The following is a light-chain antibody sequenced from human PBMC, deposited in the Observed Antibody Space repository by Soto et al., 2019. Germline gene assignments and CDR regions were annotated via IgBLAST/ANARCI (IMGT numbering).Light chain of an antibody. V-gene: IGKV3-20*01. CDR1: QSVSSSY. J-gene: IGKJ2*01. CDR3: QQYGTSPRT. Sequence: EIVLTQSPGTLSLSPGERATLSCRASQSVSSSYLAWFQQKPGQAPRLLIYGVSNRATGIPDRFSGSGSRTDFTLTINRLEPEDFAVYYCQQYGTSPRTFGQGTKLEIK. CDR2: GVS.